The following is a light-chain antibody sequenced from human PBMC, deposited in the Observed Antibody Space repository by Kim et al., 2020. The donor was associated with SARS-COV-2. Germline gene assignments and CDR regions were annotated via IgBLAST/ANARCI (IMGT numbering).Light chain of an antibody. CDR3: QVWDSSSDHPGVV. J-gene: IGLJ2*01. CDR1: NIGSKS. V-gene: IGLV3-21*04. Sequence: GKTARITCGGKNIGSKSVHWYQQKPGRAPVLVIYYDSDRPSGIPERFSGSNSGNTATLTISRVEAGDEADYYCQVWDSSSDHPGVVFGGGTQLTVL. CDR2: YDS.